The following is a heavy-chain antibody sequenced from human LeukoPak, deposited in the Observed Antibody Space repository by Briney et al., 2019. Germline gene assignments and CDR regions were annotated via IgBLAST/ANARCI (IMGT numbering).Heavy chain of an antibody. Sequence: SETLSLTCTVSGGSISSSSCSWGWIRQPPGKGLEWIGYIYYSGSTNYNPSLKSRVTISIDTSKNQFSLNLSSVTAADTAVYYCARDRLPDFWGQGTLVTVPS. CDR1: GGSISSSSCS. J-gene: IGHJ4*02. CDR2: IYYSGST. CDR3: ARDRLPDF. V-gene: IGHV4-61*01. D-gene: IGHD2-15*01.